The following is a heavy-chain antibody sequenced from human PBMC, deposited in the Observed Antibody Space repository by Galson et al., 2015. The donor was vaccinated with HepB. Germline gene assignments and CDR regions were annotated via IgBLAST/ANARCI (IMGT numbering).Heavy chain of an antibody. CDR3: ATSLIYSSGRYFDY. J-gene: IGHJ4*02. Sequence: SVKVSCKVSGYTLTELSMHWVRQAPGKGLEWMGGFDPEDGETIYAQKFQGRVTMTEDTSTDTAYMELSSLRSEDTAVYYCATSLIYSSGRYFDYWGQGTLVTVSS. CDR2: FDPEDGET. V-gene: IGHV1-24*01. D-gene: IGHD6-19*01. CDR1: GYTLTELS.